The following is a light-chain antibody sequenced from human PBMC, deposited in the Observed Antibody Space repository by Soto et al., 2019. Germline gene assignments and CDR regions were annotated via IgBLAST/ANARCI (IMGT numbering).Light chain of an antibody. J-gene: IGLJ3*02. CDR2: ENN. Sequence: QSVLTQAPSVSAAPGQKVTISCSGSSSNIGNNYVSWYQQIPGTAPKLLIYENNKRPSGIPDRFSGSKSGTSATLGITGLQTEDEADYYCETWDSSLSAGVFGGGTKLTVL. CDR1: SSNIGNNY. CDR3: ETWDSSLSAGV. V-gene: IGLV1-51*02.